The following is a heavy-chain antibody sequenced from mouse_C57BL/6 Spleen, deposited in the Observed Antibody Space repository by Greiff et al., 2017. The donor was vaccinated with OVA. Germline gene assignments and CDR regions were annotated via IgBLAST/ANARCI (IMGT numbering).Heavy chain of an antibody. CDR2: IDPETGGP. J-gene: IGHJ3*01. CDR3: TVTFITTVVAPFAY. CDR1: GYTFTDYE. V-gene: IGHV1-15*01. Sequence: VQLQQSGAELVRPGASVTLSCKASGYTFTDYEMHWVKQTPVHGLEWIGAIDPETGGPDYNQKFKGKAILTADKSSRTAYMELRSLTSEDSAVYYCTVTFITTVVAPFAYWGQGTLVTVSA. D-gene: IGHD1-1*01.